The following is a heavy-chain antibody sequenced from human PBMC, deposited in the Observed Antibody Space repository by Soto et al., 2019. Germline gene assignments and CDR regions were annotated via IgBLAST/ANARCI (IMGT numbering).Heavy chain of an antibody. CDR2: IYYSGST. CDR1: GGSISSYY. J-gene: IGHJ4*02. D-gene: IGHD3-10*01. CDR3: ARTYGRNFDY. V-gene: IGHV4-59*01. Sequence: QVQLQASGPGLVKPSETLSLTCTVSGGSISSYYWSWIRQPQGKGLEWIGYIYYSGSTNYNPSLKSRVTISVDTSKNQFSLKLSSVTAADTALYYCARTYGRNFDYWGQGTLVTVSS.